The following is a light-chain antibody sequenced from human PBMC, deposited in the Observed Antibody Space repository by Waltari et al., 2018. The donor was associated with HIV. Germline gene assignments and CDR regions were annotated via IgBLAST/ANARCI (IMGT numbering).Light chain of an antibody. Sequence: QSALTQPASVSGSPGQSITPSCTGTSSDVGGYNLVSWYQQHPGKAPKLMIDEVTKRPSGVSNRFSGSKACNTASLTISGLQAEDEADYYCCSYAGSRTFVVLGGGSKLIVL. CDR2: EVT. CDR3: CSYAGSRTFVV. CDR1: SSDVGGYNL. V-gene: IGLV2-23*02. J-gene: IGLJ2*01.